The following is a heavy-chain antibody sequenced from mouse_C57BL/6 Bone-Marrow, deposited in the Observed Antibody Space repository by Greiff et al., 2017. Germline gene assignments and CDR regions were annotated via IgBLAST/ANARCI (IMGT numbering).Heavy chain of an antibody. CDR3: ARGGNYPVYFDY. J-gene: IGHJ2*01. V-gene: IGHV1-81*01. D-gene: IGHD2-1*01. CDR2: IYPRSGNT. CDR1: GYTFTSYG. Sequence: VKLQESGAELARPGASVKLSCKASGYTFTSYGISWVKQRTGQGLEWIGEIYPRSGNTYYNEKFKGKATLTADKSSSTAYMELRSLTSEDSAVYFCARGGNYPVYFDYWGQGTTLTVSS.